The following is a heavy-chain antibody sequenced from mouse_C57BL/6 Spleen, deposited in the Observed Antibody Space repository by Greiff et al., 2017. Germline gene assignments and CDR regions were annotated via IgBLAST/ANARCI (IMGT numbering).Heavy chain of an antibody. D-gene: IGHD2-3*01. V-gene: IGHV1-19*01. CDR1: GYTFTDYY. CDR2: INPYNGGT. Sequence: EVKLQESGPVLVKPGASVKMSCKASGYTFTDYYMNWVKQSHGKSLEWIGVINPYNGGTSYNQKFKGKATLTVDKSSSTAYMELNSLTSEDSAVYYCARGDDGYLDYWGQGTTLTVSS. CDR3: ARGDDGYLDY. J-gene: IGHJ2*01.